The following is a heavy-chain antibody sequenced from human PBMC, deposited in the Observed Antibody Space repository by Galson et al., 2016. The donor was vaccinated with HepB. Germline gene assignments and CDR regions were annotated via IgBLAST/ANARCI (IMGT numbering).Heavy chain of an antibody. Sequence: SLRLSCAPSGFSFSSYSMHWVRQAPGRGLEYVSAISHDGHTTYYVNSVKGRFTIARDNSRDTLYLQMSSLRVEDTAVYYCVQQAGSEESDIWGQGTMVVVSS. D-gene: IGHD6-13*01. CDR1: GFSFSSYS. CDR2: ISHDGHTT. V-gene: IGHV3-64D*06. J-gene: IGHJ3*02. CDR3: VQQAGSEESDI.